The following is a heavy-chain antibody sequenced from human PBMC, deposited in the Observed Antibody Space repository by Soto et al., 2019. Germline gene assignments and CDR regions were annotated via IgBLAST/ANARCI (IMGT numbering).Heavy chain of an antibody. J-gene: IGHJ4*02. V-gene: IGHV3-23*01. D-gene: IGHD3-22*01. CDR1: GFTFISYA. CDR3: AKRRGYYDSSGYSDY. Sequence: PRGSLRLSCAASGFTFISYAMSWVRQAPGKGLEWVSAISGSGGSTYYADSVKGRFTISRDNSKNTLYLQMNSLRAEDTAVYYCAKRRGYYDSSGYSDYWGQGTLVTVSS. CDR2: ISGSGGST.